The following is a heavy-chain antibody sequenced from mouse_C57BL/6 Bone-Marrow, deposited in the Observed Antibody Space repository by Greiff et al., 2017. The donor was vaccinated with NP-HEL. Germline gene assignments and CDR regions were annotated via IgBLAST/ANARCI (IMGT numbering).Heavy chain of an antibody. CDR3: ARVYFDY. J-gene: IGHJ2*01. V-gene: IGHV5-4*01. CDR2: ISDGGSYT. CDR1: GFTFSSYA. Sequence: DVHLVESGGGLVKPGGSLKLSCAASGFTFSSYAMSWVRQTPEKRLEWVATISDGGSYTYYPDNVKGRFTISRDNAKNNLYLQMSHLKSEDTAMYYCARVYFDYWGQGTTLTVSS.